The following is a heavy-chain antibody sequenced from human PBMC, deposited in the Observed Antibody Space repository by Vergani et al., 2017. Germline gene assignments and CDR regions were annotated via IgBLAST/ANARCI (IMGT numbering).Heavy chain of an antibody. D-gene: IGHD2-2*01. V-gene: IGHV4-39*01. CDR3: ARGKGVPAAHTHNWFDP. CDR2: IYYSGST. Sequence: QLQLQESGPGLVKPSETLSLTCTVSGGSISSSNYYWGWIRQPPGKGLEWIGSIYYSGSTYYNPSLKSRVTISVDTSKNQFSLKLSSVTAADTAVYYCARGKGVPAAHTHNWFDPWGQGTLVTVSS. CDR1: GGSISSSNYY. J-gene: IGHJ5*02.